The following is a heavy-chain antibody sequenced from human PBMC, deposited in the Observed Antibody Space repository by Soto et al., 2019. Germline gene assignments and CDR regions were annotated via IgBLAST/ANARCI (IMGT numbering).Heavy chain of an antibody. Sequence: QVQLQESGPGLVKPSQTLSLTCTVSGCSISSGGYYWSWIRQHPGKGLEWIGYIYLSGGTNYNPSLRSGVTVSVDTSNNQYSLKLRAVTAADTAVYYCAGFGSDFGRRSSMGYYDMDVWGNGTTVTVSS. D-gene: IGHD2-15*01. J-gene: IGHJ6*03. CDR1: GCSISSGGYY. V-gene: IGHV4-31*03. CDR3: AGFGSDFGRRSSMGYYDMDV. CDR2: IYLSGGT.